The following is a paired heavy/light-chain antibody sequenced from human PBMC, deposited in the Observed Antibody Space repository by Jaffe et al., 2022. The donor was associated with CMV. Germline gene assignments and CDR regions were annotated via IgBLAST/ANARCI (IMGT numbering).Light chain of an antibody. J-gene: IGLJ2*01. Sequence: QSALTQPASVSGSPGQSISIFCTGTSSDVGAYNYVSWYQQHPGKAPKLIIYDVSNQPLGVSGRFSGSKSGNTASLTISGLQAEDEAHYYCSSYTTDNTVIFGGGTTLTVL. CDR2: DVS. CDR3: SSYTTDNTVI. V-gene: IGLV2-14*03. CDR1: SSDVGAYNY.
Heavy chain of an antibody. CDR1: DGSFNSGGSF. D-gene: IGHD3-10*01. V-gene: IGHV4-31*03. CDR2: VHYSGNA. CDR3: AGSLGDRNFDS. Sequence: VQLLESGPGLVKPSRTLSLTCSVSDGSFNSGGSFWSWIRQRPGKGLEWIGYVHYSGNAYYNPSLKSRVTISLDTSKNQFSLKLNSVTDADTAVYYCAGSLGDRNFDSWGQGTLVTVSS. J-gene: IGHJ4*02.